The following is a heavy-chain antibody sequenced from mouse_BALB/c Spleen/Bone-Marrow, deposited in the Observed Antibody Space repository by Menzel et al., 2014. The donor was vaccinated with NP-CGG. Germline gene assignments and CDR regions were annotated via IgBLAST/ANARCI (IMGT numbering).Heavy chain of an antibody. CDR1: GFTFSNYW. V-gene: IGHV6-6*02. Sequence: EVKVVESGGGLVQPGGSMKLSCIASGFTFSNYWMNWVRQSPEKGLEWIAEIRLKSNNYATHYVESVEGRFTISRDDSKSSVYLQMNNLRTEDTGVYYCTRPFAYWGQGTLVTVSA. CDR2: IRLKSNNYAT. J-gene: IGHJ3*01. CDR3: TRPFAY.